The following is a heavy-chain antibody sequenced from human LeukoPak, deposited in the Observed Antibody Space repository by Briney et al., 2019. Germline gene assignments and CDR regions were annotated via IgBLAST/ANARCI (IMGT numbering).Heavy chain of an antibody. V-gene: IGHV3-33*01. CDR1: GLSFSSYG. CDR2: IGYDGSEK. Sequence: GGSLRLSCAASGLSFSSYGMHGVRQAPGKGLEWVAVIGYDGSEKYYADSVKGRLAISRDNSKNTLYLQMNSLRAEDTAVYYCARYLDSRFDIWGQGTMVTVSS. D-gene: IGHD3-9*01. CDR3: ARYLDSRFDI. J-gene: IGHJ3*02.